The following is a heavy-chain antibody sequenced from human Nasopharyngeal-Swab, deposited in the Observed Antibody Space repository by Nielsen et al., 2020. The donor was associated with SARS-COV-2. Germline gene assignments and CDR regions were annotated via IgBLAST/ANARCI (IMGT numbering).Heavy chain of an antibody. CDR2: INHSGST. CDR3: ARRIPRITMIVVVPTYYFDY. CDR1: GGSFSGYY. Sequence: SETLSLTCAVYGGSFSGYYWSWIRQPPGKGLEWIGEINHSGSTNYNPSLKSRVTISVDTSKNQFSLKLSSVTAADTAVYYCARRIPRITMIVVVPTYYFDYWGQGTLVTVSS. J-gene: IGHJ4*02. D-gene: IGHD3-22*01. V-gene: IGHV4-34*01.